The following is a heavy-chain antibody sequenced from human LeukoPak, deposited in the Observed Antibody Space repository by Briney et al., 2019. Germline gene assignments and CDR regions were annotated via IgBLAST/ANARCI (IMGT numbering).Heavy chain of an antibody. CDR2: ISGSGGST. V-gene: IGHV3-23*01. D-gene: IGHD3-16*01. Sequence: GGSLRLSCAASGFTFSSYAMSWVRQAPGKGLEWASAISGSGGSTYYADSVKGRFTISRDNSKNTLYLQMNSLRAEDTAVYYCAKALGREVWGDDGMDVWGQGTTVTVSS. CDR1: GFTFSSYA. J-gene: IGHJ6*02. CDR3: AKALGREVWGDDGMDV.